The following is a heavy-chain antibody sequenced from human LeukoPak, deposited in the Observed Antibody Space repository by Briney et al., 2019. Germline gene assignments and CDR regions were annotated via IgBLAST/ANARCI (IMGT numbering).Heavy chain of an antibody. D-gene: IGHD3-22*01. V-gene: IGHV3-30-3*01. CDR2: ISYDGSNK. CDR3: AREDSGYYPDY. Sequence: PGGSLRLSCAASGFTFSSYAMHWVRQAPGKGLEWVAVISYDGSNKYYADSVKGRFTISRDNSKNTLYLQMNSLRAEDTAVYYCAREDSGYYPDYWGQGTLVTVSS. J-gene: IGHJ4*02. CDR1: GFTFSSYA.